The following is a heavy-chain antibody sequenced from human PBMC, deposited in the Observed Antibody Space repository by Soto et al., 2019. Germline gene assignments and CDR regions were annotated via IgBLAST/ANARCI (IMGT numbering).Heavy chain of an antibody. CDR3: ARDHQGYCSSNSCPLGGMDV. V-gene: IGHV1-69*01. CDR2: IIPIFGTA. J-gene: IGHJ6*02. Sequence: QVQLVQSGAEVKKPGSSVKVSCKASGGTFSSYAISWVRQAPGQGLEWMGGIIPIFGTANYAQKFQGRVTITADESTSTAYMELSSLRSEDTAVYYCARDHQGYCSSNSCPLGGMDVWGQGTTVTVSS. D-gene: IGHD2-2*01. CDR1: GGTFSSYA.